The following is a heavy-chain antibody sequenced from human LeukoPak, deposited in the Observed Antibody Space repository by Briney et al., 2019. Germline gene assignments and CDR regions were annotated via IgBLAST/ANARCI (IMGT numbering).Heavy chain of an antibody. J-gene: IGHJ6*03. CDR2: INWNGGST. CDR1: GFTFDDYG. CDR3: AREVALHDYYYYMDV. V-gene: IGHV3-20*04. D-gene: IGHD2-15*01. Sequence: PGGSLRLSCAASGFTFDDYGMIWVRQAPRKGLEWVSGINWNGGSTGYADSVKGRFTISRDNAKNSLYLQMNSLRAEDTALYYCAREVALHDYYYYMDVWGKGTTVTVSS.